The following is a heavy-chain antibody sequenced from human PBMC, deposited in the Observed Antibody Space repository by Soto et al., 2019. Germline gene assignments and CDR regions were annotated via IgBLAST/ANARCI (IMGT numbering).Heavy chain of an antibody. J-gene: IGHJ4*02. V-gene: IGHV3-33*01. Sequence: QVPLAESGGGVVQPGRSLRLSCAASGFSFNNHGMHWVRQAPGKGLVWVAVIWYDGSYKYYADSVKGRFTSSRDNSKNSLYLQMNILRAEDTALYYCARQNMVSYYFDSWGQGTLVTVSS. CDR3: ARQNMVSYYFDS. D-gene: IGHD2-8*01. CDR1: GFSFNNHG. CDR2: IWYDGSYK.